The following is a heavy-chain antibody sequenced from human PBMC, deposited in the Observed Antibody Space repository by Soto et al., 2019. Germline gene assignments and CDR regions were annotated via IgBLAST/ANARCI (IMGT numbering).Heavy chain of an antibody. Sequence: EVQLVESGGGLVQPGGSLRLSCAASGFTFNKHWMHWFRQAPGKGPVWVSRINGDGSSTSYADSVKGRFTISRDNAKNTLFLQMNSLRAEDTAVYFCARGGGTGWYGGYYWGLGTLVTVSS. J-gene: IGHJ4*02. CDR2: INGDGSST. V-gene: IGHV3-74*01. CDR1: GFTFNKHW. CDR3: ARGGGTGWYGGYY. D-gene: IGHD6-19*01.